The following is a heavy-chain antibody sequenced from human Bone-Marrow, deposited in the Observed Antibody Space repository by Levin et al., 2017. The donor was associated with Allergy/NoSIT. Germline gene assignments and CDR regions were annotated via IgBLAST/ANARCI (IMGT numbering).Heavy chain of an antibody. CDR3: ARTGPDVVSGSYYKGYYYYDYMDG. V-gene: IGHV3-7*03. CDR1: GFTFSSYW. J-gene: IGHJ6*03. Sequence: GGSLRLSCAASGFTFSSYWMSWVRQAPGKGLEWVANIKQDGSEKYYVDSVKGRFTISRDNAKNSLYLQMNSLRAEDTAVYYCARTGPDVVSGSYYKGYYYYDYMDGWGKGTTVTVSS. CDR2: IKQDGSEK. D-gene: IGHD3-10*01.